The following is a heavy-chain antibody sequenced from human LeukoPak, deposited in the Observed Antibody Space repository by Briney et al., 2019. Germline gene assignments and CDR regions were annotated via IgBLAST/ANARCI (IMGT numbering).Heavy chain of an antibody. CDR1: GGSISSGDYY. D-gene: IGHD1-26*01. CDR3: ASDSGSSPFDY. Sequence: SETLSLTCTVSGGSISSGDYYLSWIRQPPGKGLEWIGYIYYSGSTYYNPSLKSRVTISVDTSKNQFSLKLSSVTAADTAVYYCASDSGSSPFDYWGQGTLVTVSS. J-gene: IGHJ4*02. CDR2: IYYSGST. V-gene: IGHV4-30-4*08.